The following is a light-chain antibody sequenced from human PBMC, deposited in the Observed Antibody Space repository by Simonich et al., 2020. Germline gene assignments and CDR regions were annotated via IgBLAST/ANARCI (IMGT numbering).Light chain of an antibody. Sequence: QLVLTQSPSASASLGASVKLTCTLSSGHSSYAIAWHQQQPEKGPRYLMKLNSDGSHSKGDGIPDRFSGSSSGAESYLTISSLQSEDEADYYCQTWGTGINWVFGGGTKLTVL. CDR3: QTWGTGINWV. J-gene: IGLJ3*02. V-gene: IGLV4-69*01. CDR2: LNSDGSH. CDR1: SGHSSYA.